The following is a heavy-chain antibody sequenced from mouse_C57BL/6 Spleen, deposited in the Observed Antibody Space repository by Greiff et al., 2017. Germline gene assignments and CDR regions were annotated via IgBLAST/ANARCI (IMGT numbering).Heavy chain of an antibody. CDR2: IYPGSGST. Sequence: VQVVESGAELVKPGASVKMSCKASGYTFTSYWITWVKQRPGQGLEWIGDIYPGSGSTNYNEKFKSKATLTVDTSSSTAYMQLSSLTSEDSAVYYCARGAAWAMDDWGQGTSVTVSS. V-gene: IGHV1-55*01. CDR3: ARGAAWAMDD. J-gene: IGHJ4*01. D-gene: IGHD1-2*01. CDR1: GYTFTSYW.